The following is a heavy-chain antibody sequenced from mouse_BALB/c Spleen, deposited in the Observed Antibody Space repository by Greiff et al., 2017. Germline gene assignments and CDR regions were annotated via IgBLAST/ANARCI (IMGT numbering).Heavy chain of an antibody. Sequence: QVQLKESGPGLVAPSQSLSITCTVSGFSLTDYGVSWIRQPPGKGLEWLGVIWGGGSTYYNSALKSRLSISKDNSKSQVFLKMNSLQTDDTAMYYCAKQGTTVVADGYAMDYWGQGTSVTVSS. CDR2: IWGGGST. J-gene: IGHJ4*01. CDR1: GFSLTDYG. CDR3: AKQGTTVVADGYAMDY. D-gene: IGHD1-1*01. V-gene: IGHV2-6-5*01.